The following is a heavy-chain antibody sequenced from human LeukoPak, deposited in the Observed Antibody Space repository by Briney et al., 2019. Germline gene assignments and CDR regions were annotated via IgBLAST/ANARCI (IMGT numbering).Heavy chain of an antibody. CDR1: GFTFSTYW. D-gene: IGHD3-16*01. CDR2: INSDGSHT. Sequence: GGSLRLSCAASGFTFSTYWMHWVRQAPGKGLVWVSRINSDGSHTGYADSVKGRFTISRDNAKKTLYLQMNNLRAADTAVYYCATGGGGSEYWGQGTLVTVSS. J-gene: IGHJ4*02. V-gene: IGHV3-74*01. CDR3: ATGGGGSEY.